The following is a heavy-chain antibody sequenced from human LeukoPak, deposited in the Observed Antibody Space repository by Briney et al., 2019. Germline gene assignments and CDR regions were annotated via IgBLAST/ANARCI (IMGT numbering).Heavy chain of an antibody. CDR3: ARSHNYYDSSGYWIDY. Sequence: SETLSLTCTVSGGSISSGGYYWSWIRQHPGKGLEWIGYIYYSGSTYYNPFLKSRVTISVDTSKNQFSLKLSSVTAADTAVYYCARSHNYYDSSGYWIDYWGQGTLVTVSS. CDR1: GGSISSGGYY. J-gene: IGHJ4*02. D-gene: IGHD3-22*01. CDR2: IYYSGST. V-gene: IGHV4-31*03.